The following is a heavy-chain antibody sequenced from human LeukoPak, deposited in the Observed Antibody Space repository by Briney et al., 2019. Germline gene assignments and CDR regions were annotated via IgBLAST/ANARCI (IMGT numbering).Heavy chain of an antibody. V-gene: IGHV4-39*01. J-gene: IGHJ3*02. CDR1: GGSISTNSYC. CDR2: VYYTGTT. CDR3: VRHVDGDSGHAFDI. D-gene: IGHD4-17*01. Sequence: SETLSLTCTVSGGSISTNSYCWGWIRQPPEKGLEWIGTVYYTGTTYYNPSLKSRVTISVDTSKNQFSLRLSSVTAADTAVYFCVRHVDGDSGHAFDIWGQGTMVTVSS.